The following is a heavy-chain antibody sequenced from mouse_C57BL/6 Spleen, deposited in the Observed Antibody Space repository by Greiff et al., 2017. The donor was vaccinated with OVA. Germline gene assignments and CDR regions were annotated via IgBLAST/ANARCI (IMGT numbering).Heavy chain of an antibody. CDR2: INPSNGGT. V-gene: IGHV1-53*01. Sequence: QVQLQQPGTELVKPGASVKLSCKASGYTFTSYWMHWVKQRPGQGLEWIGNINPSNGGTNYNAKFKSKATLTVDKSSSTAYMQLSSLSSEDSAVYYCAYWDPLYYAMDYWGQGTSVTVSS. J-gene: IGHJ4*01. CDR1: GYTFTSYW. D-gene: IGHD4-1*01. CDR3: AYWDPLYYAMDY.